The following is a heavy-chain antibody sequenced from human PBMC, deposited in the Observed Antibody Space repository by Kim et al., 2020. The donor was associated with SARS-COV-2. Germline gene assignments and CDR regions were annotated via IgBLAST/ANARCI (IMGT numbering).Heavy chain of an antibody. Sequence: DAVEDRFTLSRDNSKNSLYRQMNSLRAEDTAVYYCAKERAIAARPSPFDYWGQGTLVTVSS. V-gene: IGHV3-23*01. J-gene: IGHJ4*02. D-gene: IGHD6-6*01. CDR3: AKERAIAARPSPFDY.